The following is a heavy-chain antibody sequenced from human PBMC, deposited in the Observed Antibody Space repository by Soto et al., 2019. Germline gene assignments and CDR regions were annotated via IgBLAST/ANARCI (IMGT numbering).Heavy chain of an antibody. CDR2: ISAYNGNT. CDR1: GYTFTSYG. J-gene: IGHJ4*02. Sequence: ASVKVSCKASGYTFTSYGISWVRQAPGQGLEWMGWISAYNGNTNYAQKLQGRVTMTTDTSTSTAYMELRSLRSDDTAVYYCARDLIPSYDFWSGYRDYWGQGTLVTVSS. D-gene: IGHD3-3*01. V-gene: IGHV1-18*01. CDR3: ARDLIPSYDFWSGYRDY.